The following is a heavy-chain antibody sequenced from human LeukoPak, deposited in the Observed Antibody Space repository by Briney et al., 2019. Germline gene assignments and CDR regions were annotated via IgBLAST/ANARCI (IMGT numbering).Heavy chain of an antibody. V-gene: IGHV3-21*01. CDR3: ARKYCSGGSCYVDAFDI. J-gene: IGHJ3*02. Sequence: PGGSLTLFCAASGFTFSSYSMNSVRQAPGKGLEWVSSISSSSSYIYYADSVKCRFTISRDNAKNSLYLQMNSLRSEDTAVYYCARKYCSGGSCYVDAFDIWGQGTMVTVSS. CDR2: ISSSSSYI. CDR1: GFTFSSYS. D-gene: IGHD2-15*01.